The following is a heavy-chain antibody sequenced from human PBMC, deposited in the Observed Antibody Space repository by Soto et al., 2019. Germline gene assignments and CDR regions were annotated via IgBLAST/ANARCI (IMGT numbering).Heavy chain of an antibody. Sequence: GASVKDSCKASGYTFTGYYMHWVRQAPGQGLEWMGWINPNSGGTNYAQKFQGRVTMTRDTSISTAYMELSRLRSDDTAVYYCARDQREYRLPIYGMDVWGQGTTVTVSS. V-gene: IGHV1-2*02. CDR1: GYTFTGYY. J-gene: IGHJ6*02. D-gene: IGHD2-2*01. CDR3: ARDQREYRLPIYGMDV. CDR2: INPNSGGT.